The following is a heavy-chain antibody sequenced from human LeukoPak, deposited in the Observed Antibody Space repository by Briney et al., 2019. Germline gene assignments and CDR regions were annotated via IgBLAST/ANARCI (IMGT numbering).Heavy chain of an antibody. D-gene: IGHD3-22*01. V-gene: IGHV3-21*01. Sequence: GGSLRLSCEDSGFTFRSYEMNWVRQAPGKGLEWVSSISSDSTYIYYADSVKGRFTISRDNAKNSLYLQMNSLRAEDTAVYYCARDPGDSSGYSRDFDYWGQGTLVTVSS. CDR2: ISSDSTYI. CDR3: ARDPGDSSGYSRDFDY. CDR1: GFTFRSYE. J-gene: IGHJ4*02.